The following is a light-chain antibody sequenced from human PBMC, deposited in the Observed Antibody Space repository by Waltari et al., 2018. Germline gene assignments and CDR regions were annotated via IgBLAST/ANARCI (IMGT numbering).Light chain of an antibody. CDR2: KVS. V-gene: IGKV2-30*01. Sequence: DVGLTQSPLHLPVTPGQSAFIACRASQSLIDTYGLSYLNWLHQRQGQAPRRLLYKVSNRDSVVPDPFSGSGSGTDFTLMISSVEADDVGVYFCMQATHWPVTFGQGTRLEIK. CDR3: MQATHWPVT. J-gene: IGKJ5*01. CDR1: QSLIDTYGLSY.